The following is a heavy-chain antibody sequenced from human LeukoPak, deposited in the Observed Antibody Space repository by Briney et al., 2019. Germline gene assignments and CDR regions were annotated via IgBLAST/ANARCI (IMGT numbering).Heavy chain of an antibody. J-gene: IGHJ6*04. V-gene: IGHV1-3*01. CDR2: INAGNGNT. CDR1: GYTFTSYA. CDR3: ARDQGRYCSSTSCYNGMDV. D-gene: IGHD2-2*02. Sequence: ASVKVSFKASGYTFTSYAMHWVRQAPGQRGEWMGWINAGNGNTKYSQKFQGRVTITRDTSASTAYMELSSLRSEDTAVYYCARDQGRYCSSTSCYNGMDVWGKGTTVTVSS.